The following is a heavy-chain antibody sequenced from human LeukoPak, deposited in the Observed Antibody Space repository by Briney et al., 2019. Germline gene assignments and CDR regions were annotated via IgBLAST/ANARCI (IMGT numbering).Heavy chain of an antibody. V-gene: IGHV1-46*01. CDR2: INPSGGST. CDR1: GYTFTSYY. D-gene: IGHD1-26*01. CDR3: ARDEVGSYGYYYYYMDV. J-gene: IGHJ6*03. Sequence: GASVKVSCKASGYTFTSYYMHWVRQAPGQGLEWVGIINPSGGSTSYAQKFQGRVTMTRDTSTSTVYMELSSLRSEDTAVYYCARDEVGSYGYYYYYMDVWGKGTTVTISS.